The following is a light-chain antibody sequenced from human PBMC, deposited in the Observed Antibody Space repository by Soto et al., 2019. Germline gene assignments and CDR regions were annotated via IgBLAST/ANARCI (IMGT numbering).Light chain of an antibody. V-gene: IGKV3-11*01. CDR2: DAS. Sequence: EIVLTQSPATLSLSPGERATLSCRASQRVSSYLAWYQQKPGQAPRLLIYDASNRATGIPARFSGSVSGTDFTLTISSLEPEDFAVYYCQQRSNWPPLTFGGWTKVEIK. CDR1: QRVSSY. J-gene: IGKJ4*01. CDR3: QQRSNWPPLT.